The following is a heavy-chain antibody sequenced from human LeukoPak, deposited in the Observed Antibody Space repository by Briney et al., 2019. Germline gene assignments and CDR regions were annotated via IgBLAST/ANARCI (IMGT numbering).Heavy chain of an antibody. J-gene: IGHJ6*02. V-gene: IGHV4-38-2*02. D-gene: IGHD3-10*01. CDR1: GYSISSGCY. CDR3: ARGHRGFGELESGMDV. Sequence: PSETLSLTCTVSGYSISSGCYWGWIRQPPGKGLEWIGSIYHSGTTYYNPSLKSRVTISVDRSKNQFSLKLSSVTAADTAVYFCARGHRGFGELESGMDVWGQGTTVTVSS. CDR2: IYHSGTT.